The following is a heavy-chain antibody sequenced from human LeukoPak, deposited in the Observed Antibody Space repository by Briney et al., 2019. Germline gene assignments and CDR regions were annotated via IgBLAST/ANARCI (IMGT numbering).Heavy chain of an antibody. CDR3: TRDLMVKADRYYYYMDV. CDR1: GFTFGDYA. D-gene: IGHD3-10*01. CDR2: IRSKVYGGTT. J-gene: IGHJ6*03. Sequence: GGSLRLSYTASGFTFGDYAISWFPQAPGKGLEWVGFIRSKVYGGTTEYAASVKGRFTISRDDSKSIAYLQMNSLKTEDTAVYYCTRDLMVKADRYYYYMDVWGKGTTVTVSS. V-gene: IGHV3-49*03.